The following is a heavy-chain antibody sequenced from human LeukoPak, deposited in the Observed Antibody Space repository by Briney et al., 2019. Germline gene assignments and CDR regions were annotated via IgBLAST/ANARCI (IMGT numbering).Heavy chain of an antibody. CDR1: GYTFTSYG. CDR3: ARAPNPDDAFDI. Sequence: ASVKVSCKASGYTFTSYGIHWVRQAPGQRLEWMGWINAGNGNTKYSQKFQGRVTITRDTSASTAYMELSSLRSEDTAVYYCARAPNPDDAFDIWGQGTMVTVSS. CDR2: INAGNGNT. J-gene: IGHJ3*02. V-gene: IGHV1-3*01.